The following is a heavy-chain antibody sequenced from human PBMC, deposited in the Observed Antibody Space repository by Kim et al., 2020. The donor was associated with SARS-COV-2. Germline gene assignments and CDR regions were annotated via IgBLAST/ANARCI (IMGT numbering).Heavy chain of an antibody. CDR3: ARVPYGDWGYFDY. D-gene: IGHD4-17*01. J-gene: IGHJ4*02. V-gene: IGHV3-11*01. Sequence: YADSVTGRFTISRDNAKNSLYLQMNSLRAEDTAVYYCARVPYGDWGYFDYWGQGTLVTVSS.